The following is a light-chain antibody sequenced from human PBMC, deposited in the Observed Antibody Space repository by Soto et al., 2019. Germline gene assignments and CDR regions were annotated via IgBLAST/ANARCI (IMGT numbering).Light chain of an antibody. CDR2: GAS. J-gene: IGKJ1*01. CDR3: QHYNNWPPWT. Sequence: EIVMTQSPATLSVSPGERATLSCRASQSGSSNLAWYQQKPGQAPRLLIYGASTRATGIPARFSGSGSGTDFTLTISSLQSEDFAVYFCQHYNNWPPWTFGQGTKVEIK. CDR1: QSGSSN. V-gene: IGKV3-15*01.